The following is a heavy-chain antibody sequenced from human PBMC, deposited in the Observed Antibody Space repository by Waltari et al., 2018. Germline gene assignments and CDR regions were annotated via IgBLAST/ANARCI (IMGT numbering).Heavy chain of an antibody. J-gene: IGHJ4*02. CDR2: ISGRGGST. CDR3: AKDLHYDILTGGDY. CDR1: GFPFSSYA. D-gene: IGHD3-9*01. V-gene: IGHV3-23*01. Sequence: EVQLLESGGGLVQPGGSLRLSCAASGFPFSSYAMSWVHQAPGKGLEWVSAISGRGGSTYYADSVKGRFTISRDNSKNTLYLQMNSLRAEDTAVYYCAKDLHYDILTGGDYWGQGTLVTVSS.